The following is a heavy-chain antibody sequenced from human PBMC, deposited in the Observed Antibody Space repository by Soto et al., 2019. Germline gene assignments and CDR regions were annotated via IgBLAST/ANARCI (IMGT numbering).Heavy chain of an antibody. CDR2: IYPSDSDA. CDR1: GYNFAGYW. Sequence: GESLKISCKGSGYNFAGYWIAWVRQMPGKGLELMGIIYPSDSDARYRPSFQGQVTISADKSISSAYLQWSSLRASDTAMYYCARGGVSTRTFDYWGQGTPVTVSS. D-gene: IGHD3-3*01. CDR3: ARGGVSTRTFDY. V-gene: IGHV5-51*01. J-gene: IGHJ4*02.